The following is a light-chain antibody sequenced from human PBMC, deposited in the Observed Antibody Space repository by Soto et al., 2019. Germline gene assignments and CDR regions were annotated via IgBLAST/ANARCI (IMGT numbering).Light chain of an antibody. CDR1: QNIRGNE. CDR3: QDYGTSAPWT. CDR2: RGS. V-gene: IGKV3-20*01. J-gene: IGKJ1*01. Sequence: VVLTQSPGTLSLSPGERATLSCRASQNIRGNELAWYQQKPGQAPRLLIYRGSSRATGIPDRFTGRGSGTEFTLTISRLEPEDFAVYYCQDYGTSAPWTFGQGTKVEIK.